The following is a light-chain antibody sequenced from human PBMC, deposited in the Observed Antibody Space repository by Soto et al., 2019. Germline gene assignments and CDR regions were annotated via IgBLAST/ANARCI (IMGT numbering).Light chain of an antibody. CDR1: QSVSSN. CDR3: QHYNNWTPQFT. Sequence: EIVMTQSPATLSVSPGERATLSCRASQSVSSNLAWYQQNPGQAPRLLIYVASTRDTGIPARFSGSGSGTEFTLTISSLQSEDFAFYYCQHYNNWTPQFTFGPGTKVDIK. CDR2: VAS. V-gene: IGKV3D-15*01. J-gene: IGKJ3*01.